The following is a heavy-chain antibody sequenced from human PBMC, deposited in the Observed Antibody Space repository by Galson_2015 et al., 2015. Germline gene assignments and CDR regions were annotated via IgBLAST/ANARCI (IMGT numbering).Heavy chain of an antibody. D-gene: IGHD6-13*01. V-gene: IGHV1-46*01. CDR3: AIEGAAGMSDFDC. CDR2: INPNYGTT. CDR1: GYTFTSYD. J-gene: IGHJ4*02. Sequence: SVKVSCKASGYTFTSYDIHWVRQARGQGLEWMGYINPNYGTTSNAQKFQGRVTMTRDTTTSTVYMELSSLRSEETAVYYCAIEGAAGMSDFDCWGKGTLVTVSS.